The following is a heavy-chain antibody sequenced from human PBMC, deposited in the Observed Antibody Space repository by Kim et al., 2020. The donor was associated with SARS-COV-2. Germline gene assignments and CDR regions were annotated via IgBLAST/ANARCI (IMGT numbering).Heavy chain of an antibody. V-gene: IGHV3-7*03. D-gene: IGHD1-26*01. J-gene: IGHJ5*02. CDR3: ASRSGGSYPGWFDP. Sequence: GGSLRLSCAASGFTFSSYWMSWVRQAPGKGLEWVANIKQDGSEKYYVDSVKGRFTISRDNAKNSLYLQMNSLRAEDTAVYYCASRSGGSYPGWFDPWGQGTLVTVSS. CDR1: GFTFSSYW. CDR2: IKQDGSEK.